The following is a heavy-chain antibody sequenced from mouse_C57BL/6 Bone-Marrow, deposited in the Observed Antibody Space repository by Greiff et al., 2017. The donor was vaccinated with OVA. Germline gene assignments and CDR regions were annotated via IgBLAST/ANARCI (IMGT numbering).Heavy chain of an antibody. V-gene: IGHV14-4*01. Sequence: VQLQQSGAELVRPGASVKLSCTASGFNITGDYMHWVKQRPEQGLEWIGWIDPENGDTKYASKFQGKATITADKSSNTAYLQLSSLTSEDTAVYYCTTWERLGAYWGQGTLVTVSA. D-gene: IGHD3-1*01. CDR1: GFNITGDY. J-gene: IGHJ3*01. CDR3: TTWERLGAY. CDR2: IDPENGDT.